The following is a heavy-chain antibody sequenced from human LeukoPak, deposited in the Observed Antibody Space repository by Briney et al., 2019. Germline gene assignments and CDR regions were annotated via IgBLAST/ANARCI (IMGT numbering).Heavy chain of an antibody. CDR3: AKGYGSGSYSTDY. CDR2: ISYDGSNT. J-gene: IGHJ4*02. V-gene: IGHV3-30*18. D-gene: IGHD3-10*01. CDR1: GFTFSNYG. Sequence: GGSLRLSCAASGFTFSNYGMHWVRQAPGKGLDWVAFISYDGSNTYYVDSVKGRFTISRDNSKNTLYLQMNSLRTEDTAVYYCAKGYGSGSYSTDYWGQGTQVTVSS.